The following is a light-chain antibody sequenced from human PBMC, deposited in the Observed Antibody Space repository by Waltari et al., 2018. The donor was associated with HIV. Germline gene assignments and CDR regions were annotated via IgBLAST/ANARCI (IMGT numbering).Light chain of an antibody. V-gene: IGLV3-21*02. CDR3: QVWDSGSDHPGV. Sequence: SYVLTQPPSVSSAPGHTSWITCGGGNIGSKSVHWSQQKPGQAPALVVFDDSDRPSGIPGRYSSSNSGNTATLTVSRVEAGDEADYYSQVWDSGSDHPGVFGTGTKVTVL. CDR2: DDS. CDR1: NIGSKS. J-gene: IGLJ1*01.